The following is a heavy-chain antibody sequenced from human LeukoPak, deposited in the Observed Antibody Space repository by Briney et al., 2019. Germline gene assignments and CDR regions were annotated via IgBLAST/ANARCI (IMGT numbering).Heavy chain of an antibody. CDR2: IRSRAHSGTT. Sequence: GGSLRLSCAASGFTVSSNYMSWVRQAPGKGLEWVGFIRSRAHSGTTEYAASVKGRFTISRDDSESIAYLQMNSLKTEDTAVYYCTRGGSTVSGGYNWFDPWGQGTLVTVSS. V-gene: IGHV3-22*01. D-gene: IGHD3-10*01. CDR1: GFTVSSNY. CDR3: TRGGSTVSGGYNWFDP. J-gene: IGHJ5*02.